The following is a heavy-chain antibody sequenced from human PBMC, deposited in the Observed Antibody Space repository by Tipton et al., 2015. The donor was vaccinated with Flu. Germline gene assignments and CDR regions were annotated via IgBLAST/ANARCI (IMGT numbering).Heavy chain of an antibody. D-gene: IGHD5-12*01. J-gene: IGHJ6*02. CDR2: MNPNSGNT. CDR1: GYTFTTYD. Sequence: QVQLVQSGAEVKKPGASVKVSCKASGYTFTTYDINWVRQATGQGLEWMGWMNPNSGNTGYSQKFQGRVTMTRNTSISTAYMELSSLRSEDTAVYYCARGGPARGYSGKDYGDSYYYGMDVWGLGTTVTVSS. V-gene: IGHV1-8*01. CDR3: ARGGPARGYSGKDYGDSYYYGMDV.